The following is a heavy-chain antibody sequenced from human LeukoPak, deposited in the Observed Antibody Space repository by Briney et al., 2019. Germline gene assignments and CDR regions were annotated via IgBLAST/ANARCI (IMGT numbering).Heavy chain of an antibody. CDR3: AKAYCTGGSCYSPDY. CDR2: ISGSGGST. Sequence: AGGSLRLSCAASGFTFSSYAMSWVRQAPGKGLEWVSIISGSGGSTYYADSVKGRFTISRDNSKTTLYLQMSSLRAGDTAVYYCAKAYCTGGSCYSPDYWGQGTLVTVSS. J-gene: IGHJ4*02. V-gene: IGHV3-23*01. D-gene: IGHD2-15*01. CDR1: GFTFSSYA.